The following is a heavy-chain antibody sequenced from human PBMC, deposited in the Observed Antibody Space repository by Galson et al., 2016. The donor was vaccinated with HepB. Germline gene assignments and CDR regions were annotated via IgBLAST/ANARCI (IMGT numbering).Heavy chain of an antibody. CDR2: INSDGSST. CDR1: RFTFSNYW. CDR3: ARVSRYSSDY. Sequence: SLRLSCAAFRFTFSNYWMHWVRQAPGKGPVWVSRINSDGSSTAYADSVKGRFTISRDNAKNTLYLQMNSLRAEDTAVYHCARVSRYSSDYWGQGTLVTVSS. V-gene: IGHV3-74*01. J-gene: IGHJ4*02. D-gene: IGHD5-18*01.